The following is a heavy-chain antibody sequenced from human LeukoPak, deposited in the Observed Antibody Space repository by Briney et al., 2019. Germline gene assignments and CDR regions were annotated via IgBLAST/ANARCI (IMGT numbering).Heavy chain of an antibody. CDR2: ISSDGGAI. Sequence: PGGPLRLSCAASGFTFSTYMMNWVRQTPGKGLEWVSYISSDGGAIYYADSVKGRFTISRDNAQKSLYLQMNSLRAEDTAVYYCVRELAYWGQGALVTVSS. V-gene: IGHV3-48*01. CDR3: VRELAY. J-gene: IGHJ4*02. CDR1: GFTFSTYM.